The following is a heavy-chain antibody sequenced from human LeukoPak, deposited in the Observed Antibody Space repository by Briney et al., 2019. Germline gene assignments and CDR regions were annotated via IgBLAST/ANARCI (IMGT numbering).Heavy chain of an antibody. CDR2: ISAYNGNT. D-gene: IGHD6-13*01. CDR1: GYTFTSYG. J-gene: IGHJ4*02. CDR3: ARRIPSSSYRTAIDY. Sequence: ASVKVSCKASGYTFTSYGISWVRQAPGQGLEWMGWISAYNGNTNYAQKLQGRVTMTTDTSTSTAYMELRSLRAEDTALYYCARRIPSSSYRTAIDYWGQGTLVTVSS. V-gene: IGHV1-18*01.